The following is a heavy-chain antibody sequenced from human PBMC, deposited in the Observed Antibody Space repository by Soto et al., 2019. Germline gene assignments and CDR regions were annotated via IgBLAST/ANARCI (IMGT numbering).Heavy chain of an antibody. J-gene: IGHJ2*01. D-gene: IGHD5-18*01. CDR2: IYYSGST. CDR1: GGSISSSSYY. V-gene: IGHV4-39*01. CDR3: ARRTMLGTAMASYWYFDL. Sequence: QLQLQESGPGLVKPSETLSLTCTVSGGSISSSSYYWGWIRQPPGKGLEWIGSIYYSGSTYYNPSLKSRVTISVDTSKNQFSLKLSSVTAADTAVYYCARRTMLGTAMASYWYFDLWGRGTLVTVSS.